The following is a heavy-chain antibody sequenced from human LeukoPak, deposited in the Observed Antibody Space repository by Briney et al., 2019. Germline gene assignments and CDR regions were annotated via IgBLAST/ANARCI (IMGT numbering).Heavy chain of an antibody. CDR1: GFTSSSYA. CDR2: ISGSGGVT. Sequence: GSLRLSCAPSGFTSSSYAMSSVRQAPGKGLEWVSAISGSGGVTYYADSVKGRFTISRDNSKNTLSLQMNNLRAEDTAVYYCAKMGDCSSTSCPTFPYYYYGMDVWGKGTTVTVSS. D-gene: IGHD2-2*01. J-gene: IGHJ6*04. V-gene: IGHV3-23*01. CDR3: AKMGDCSSTSCPTFPYYYYGMDV.